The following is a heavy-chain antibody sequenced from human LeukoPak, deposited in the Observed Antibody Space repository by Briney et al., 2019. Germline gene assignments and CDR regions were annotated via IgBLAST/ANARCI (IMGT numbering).Heavy chain of an antibody. D-gene: IGHD1-1*01. CDR2: IIPIFGTA. V-gene: IGHV1-69*05. CDR1: GGTFSSYA. J-gene: IGHJ5*02. Sequence: ASVKVSCKASGGTFSSYAISWVRQAPGQGLDWMGGIIPIFGTANYAQKFQGRVTITTDESTSTAYMELSSLRSEDTAVYYCARGTALDSGNWFDPWGQGTLVTVSS. CDR3: ARGTALDSGNWFDP.